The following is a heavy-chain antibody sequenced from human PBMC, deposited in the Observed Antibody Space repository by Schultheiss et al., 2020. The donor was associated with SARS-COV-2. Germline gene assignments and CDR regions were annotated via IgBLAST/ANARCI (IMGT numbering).Heavy chain of an antibody. CDR2: IRSSGRDI. J-gene: IGHJ5*02. CDR1: GFTFSSYE. Sequence: GSLRLSCAASGFTFSSYEMNWVRQAPGKGLEFVASIRSSGRDIYYADSMQGRFTVSRDNANNSLYLQMHSLRAEDTAVYYCVRDRSWWTPYNCFDLWGRGTLVTVSS. CDR3: VRDRSWWTPYNCFDL. D-gene: IGHD2-15*01. V-gene: IGHV3-21*01.